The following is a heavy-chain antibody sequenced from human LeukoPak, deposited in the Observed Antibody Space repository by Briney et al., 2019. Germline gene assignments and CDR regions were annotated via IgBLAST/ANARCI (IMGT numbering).Heavy chain of an antibody. CDR2: IKQDESEK. V-gene: IGHV3-7*01. Sequence: GVSLRLSCAASGFTFSRYWMSWVRQAPGKGLEWVANIKQDESEKYYVDSVKGRFTISRDNAKNSLYLQMNSLRAEDTAMYYCARDPTIFGVVVSPDYWGQGVLVTVSS. D-gene: IGHD3-3*01. CDR1: GFTFSRYW. J-gene: IGHJ4*02. CDR3: ARDPTIFGVVVSPDY.